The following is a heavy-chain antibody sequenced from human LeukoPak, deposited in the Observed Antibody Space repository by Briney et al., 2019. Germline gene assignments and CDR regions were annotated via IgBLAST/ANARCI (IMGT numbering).Heavy chain of an antibody. V-gene: IGHV4-34*01. J-gene: IGHJ1*01. CDR3: ITGRGEYFRH. D-gene: IGHD1-14*01. Sequence: SETLSLTCAVYGGSFSGYYWSWIRQPPGKGLEWIGEINQSGSTSYNPSLKSRVTISVDMSKNQFSLKLSSMTAADTAVYYCITGRGEYFRHWGQGTLVTVSS. CDR2: INQSGST. CDR1: GGSFSGYY.